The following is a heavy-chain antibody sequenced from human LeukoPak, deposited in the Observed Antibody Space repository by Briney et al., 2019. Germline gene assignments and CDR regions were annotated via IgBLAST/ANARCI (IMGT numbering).Heavy chain of an antibody. D-gene: IGHD3-10*01. J-gene: IGHJ3*02. Sequence: ASVKVSCKASGYTFTGYYIHWMRQAPGQGLEWMGWINPSGGSTSYAQKFQGRVTMTRDTSTSTVYMELSSLRSEDTAVYYCARDGGYYTRAFDIWGQGTMVTVSS. CDR1: GYTFTGYY. V-gene: IGHV1-46*01. CDR3: ARDGGYYTRAFDI. CDR2: INPSGGST.